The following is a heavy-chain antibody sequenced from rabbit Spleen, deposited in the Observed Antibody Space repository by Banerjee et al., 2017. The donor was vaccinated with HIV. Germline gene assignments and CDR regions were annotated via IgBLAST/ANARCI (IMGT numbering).Heavy chain of an antibody. CDR2: INTITGKS. Sequence: QSLEESGGDLVKPGASLTLTCTASGFSFSYSDYMCWVRQPPGKGLEWIACINTITGKSVYASWAKGRFIMSRTSSTTVTLQMTSLTAADTATYICARDLVTVIGWNFNLWGQGTLVTVS. D-gene: IGHD5-1*01. CDR3: ARDLVTVIGWNFNL. V-gene: IGHV1S40*01. CDR1: GFSFSYSDY. J-gene: IGHJ4*01.